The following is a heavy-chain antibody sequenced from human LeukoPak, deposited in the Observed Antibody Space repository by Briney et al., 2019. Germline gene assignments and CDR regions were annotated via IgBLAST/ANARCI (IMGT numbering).Heavy chain of an antibody. CDR3: SRSTDYSYETTRYDDGFDV. J-gene: IGHJ3*01. CDR2: IGRQGTNI. Sequence: GCSLRLSCQASGFTFRNSEMNWVGQAPGKGLEGISYIGRQGTNIYYGVYVKGRFIISRVNARDSLYLHMNGLSADGPALYFGSRSTDYSYETTRYDDGFDVWGQGTMVNGSS. D-gene: IGHD3-22*01. V-gene: IGHV3-48*03. CDR1: GFTFRNSE.